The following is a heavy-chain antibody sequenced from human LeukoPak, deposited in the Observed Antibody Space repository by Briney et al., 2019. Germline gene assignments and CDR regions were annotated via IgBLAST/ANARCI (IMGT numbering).Heavy chain of an antibody. J-gene: IGHJ4*02. CDR3: ARHKGTMVRGVTPVDY. CDR1: GYSFTSYW. D-gene: IGHD3-10*01. Sequence: GESLKISCKGSGYSFTSYWIGWVRQMPGKGLEWMGIIYPGDPDTRYSPSFQGQVTISADKSSSTAYLQWSSLKASDTAMYYCARHKGTMVRGVTPVDYWGQGTLVTVSS. V-gene: IGHV5-51*01. CDR2: IYPGDPDT.